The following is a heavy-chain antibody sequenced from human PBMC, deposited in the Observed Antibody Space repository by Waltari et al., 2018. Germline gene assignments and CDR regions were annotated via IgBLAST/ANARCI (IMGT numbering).Heavy chain of an antibody. CDR3: ARNGLDAFDI. J-gene: IGHJ3*02. V-gene: IGHV4-59*01. D-gene: IGHD2-8*01. Sequence: QVQLQESGPGLVKPSETLSLTCTVSGGSISSSYWSWIRQPPGKGLEWIGYIYYSGSTNYNPSLKSRVTISVDTSKNQFSLKLSSVTAADTAVYYCARNGLDAFDIWGQGTMVTVSS. CDR1: GGSISSSY. CDR2: IYYSGST.